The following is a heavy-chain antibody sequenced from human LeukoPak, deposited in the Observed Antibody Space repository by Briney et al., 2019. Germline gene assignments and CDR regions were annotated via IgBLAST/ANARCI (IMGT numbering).Heavy chain of an antibody. V-gene: IGHV4-61*02. CDR1: GGSISSGNYY. CDR2: IYTSGST. D-gene: IGHD4-23*01. CDR3: ARDYGGNSGLDVFDI. J-gene: IGHJ3*02. Sequence: SQTLSLTCTVSGGSISSGNYYWSWIRQPAGKGLVWIGRIYTSGSTNYNPSLKSRVTISEDTSKNQVSLKLSSVTAGDTAVYYCARDYGGNSGLDVFDIWGQGTMVTVSS.